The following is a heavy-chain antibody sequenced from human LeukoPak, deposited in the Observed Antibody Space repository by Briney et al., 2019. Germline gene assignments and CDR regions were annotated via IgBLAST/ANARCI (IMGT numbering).Heavy chain of an antibody. CDR1: GGSISSGGYY. D-gene: IGHD1-1*01. J-gene: IGHJ5*02. CDR2: IYTSGST. Sequence: SQTLSLTCTVSGGSISSGGYYWSWIRQPAGKGLEWIGHIYTSGSTNYNPSLKSRVTISVDTSKNQFSLKLSSVTAADTAVYYCASSMNDGENWFDPWGQGTLVTVSS. V-gene: IGHV4-61*09. CDR3: ASSMNDGENWFDP.